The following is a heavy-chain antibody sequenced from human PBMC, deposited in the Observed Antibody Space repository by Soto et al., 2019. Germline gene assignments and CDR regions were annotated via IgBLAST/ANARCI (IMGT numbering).Heavy chain of an antibody. CDR2: VYYSDGT. CDR3: ARTESSSWSFFYYGMDV. CDR1: GGSIGSYY. V-gene: IGHV4-59*01. Sequence: QVQLKESGPGLVKPSETLALTCTVSGGSIGSYYWSWIRQPPGRGQEWIGCVYYSDGTNYNPSLKSRVTMSMDKSNHQFSLRFSSVTAADTAVYYCARTESSSWSFFYYGMDVWCQGTTVTVSS. J-gene: IGHJ6*02. D-gene: IGHD6-13*01.